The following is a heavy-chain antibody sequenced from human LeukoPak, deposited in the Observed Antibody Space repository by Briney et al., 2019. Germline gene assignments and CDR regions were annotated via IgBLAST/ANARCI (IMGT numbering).Heavy chain of an antibody. CDR2: INHSGST. D-gene: IGHD3-10*01. J-gene: IGHJ5*02. Sequence: SETLSLTCAVYGGSFSGYYWGWIRQPPGKGLEWIGEINHSGSTNYNPSLKSRVTISVDTSKNQFSLKLSSVTAADTAVYYCARHIRWFGELGFDPWGQGTLVTVSS. CDR3: ARHIRWFGELGFDP. CDR1: GGSFSGYY. V-gene: IGHV4-34*01.